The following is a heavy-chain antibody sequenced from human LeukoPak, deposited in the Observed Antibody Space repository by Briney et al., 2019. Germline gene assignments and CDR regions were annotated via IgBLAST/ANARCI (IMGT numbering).Heavy chain of an antibody. CDR1: GGSISSGGYY. D-gene: IGHD5-24*01. CDR2: IHYSGST. Sequence: SETLSLTCTVSGGSISSGGYYWSWIRQHPGKGLEWIGYIHYSGSTYYNPSLKSRVTISVDTSKNQFSLKLSSVTAADTAVYYCARRGCLQRWLQYYWFDPWGQGTLVTVSS. V-gene: IGHV4-31*03. CDR3: ARRGCLQRWLQYYWFDP. J-gene: IGHJ5*02.